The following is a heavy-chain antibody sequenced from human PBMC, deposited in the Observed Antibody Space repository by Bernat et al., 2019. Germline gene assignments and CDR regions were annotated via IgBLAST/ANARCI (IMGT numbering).Heavy chain of an antibody. CDR2: IYYSGST. D-gene: IGHD3-10*01. Sequence: QVQLQESGPGLVKPSQTLSLTCTVSGGSISSGGSYWSWIRQHPGKGLEWIGYIYYSGSTYYNPSLKSRVTISVDTSKNQFSLKLSSVTAADTAVYYCARDPPPRTDYGSGPPVGMDVWGQGTTVTVSS. CDR1: GGSISSGGSY. CDR3: ARDPPPRTDYGSGPPVGMDV. V-gene: IGHV4-31*03. J-gene: IGHJ6*02.